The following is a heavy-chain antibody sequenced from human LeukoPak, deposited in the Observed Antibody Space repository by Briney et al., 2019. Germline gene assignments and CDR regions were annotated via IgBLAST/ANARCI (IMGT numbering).Heavy chain of an antibody. Sequence: GGSLRLSCAASGFTFSNYGMHWVRQAPGKGLEWVAVIWYDGSNKYYADSVKGRFTISRDNSRNTLYLQMNSLRAEDTAMYYCAKYDNSGRAGGYRGQGTLVTVSS. D-gene: IGHD3-22*01. CDR3: AKYDNSGRAGGY. CDR2: IWYDGSNK. J-gene: IGHJ4*02. CDR1: GFTFSNYG. V-gene: IGHV3-33*06.